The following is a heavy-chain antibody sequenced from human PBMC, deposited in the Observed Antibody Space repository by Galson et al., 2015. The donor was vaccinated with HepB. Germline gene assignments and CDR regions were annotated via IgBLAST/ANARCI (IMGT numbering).Heavy chain of an antibody. CDR3: TREGVSSNGWYAGY. CDR2: ISGPGDNT. CDR1: GFTFTNYA. J-gene: IGHJ4*02. V-gene: IGHV3-23*01. D-gene: IGHD6-19*01. Sequence: SLRLSCAASGFTFTNYAINWVRQAPGKGLEWVSTISGPGDNTYYADSVKGRFTIYRNNSKSTVYLQMSGLTAGDTAVYYCTREGVSSNGWYAGYWGQGTLGTVSS.